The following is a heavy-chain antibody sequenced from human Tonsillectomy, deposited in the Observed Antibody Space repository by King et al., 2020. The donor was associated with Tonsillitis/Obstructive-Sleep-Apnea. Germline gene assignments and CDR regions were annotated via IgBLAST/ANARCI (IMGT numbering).Heavy chain of an antibody. CDR1: GYTFTSYG. CDR3: ARVFCGGDCYPFDY. V-gene: IGHV1-18*01. CDR2: ISPYNGNT. J-gene: IGHJ4*02. Sequence: HVQLVESGAEVKKPGASVKVSCKASGYTFTSYGISWVRQAPGQGLEWMGWISPYNGNTKNAQKLQGRVTMTTDTSTSTAYIELRSLRSDDTAVYYCARVFCGGDCYPFDYWGQGTLVTVSS. D-gene: IGHD2-21*01.